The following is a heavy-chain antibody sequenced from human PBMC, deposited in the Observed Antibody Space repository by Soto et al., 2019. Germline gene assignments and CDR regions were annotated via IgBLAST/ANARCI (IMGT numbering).Heavy chain of an antibody. J-gene: IGHJ4*02. CDR3: ARDWGGLGY. V-gene: IGHV3-7*03. CDR1: GFTFGTYW. D-gene: IGHD3-10*01. CDR2: RLKDGSEN. Sequence: EVQLVESGGGLVQPGGSLSLSCAAYGFTFGTYWMTWVRQAPGKGLEWVANRLKDGSENSYVDSVKGRFTISRDNAKNSLYLEMNNLRVEDTAVYYCARDWGGLGYWGQGTLVTVSS.